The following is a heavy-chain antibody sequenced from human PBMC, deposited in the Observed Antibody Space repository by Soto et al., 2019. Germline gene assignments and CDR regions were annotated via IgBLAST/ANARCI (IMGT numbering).Heavy chain of an antibody. J-gene: IGHJ4*02. D-gene: IGHD3-10*01. CDR3: GRQGGGGDYFAY. CDR1: GGSISSYY. Sequence: SETLSLTCTVSGGSISSYYWSWIRQPPGKGLEWIGYIYYSGSTNYNPSLKSRVTISVDTSKNQFSLKLSSVTAADTAVYYCGRQGGGGDYFAYWGQETLVTLP. V-gene: IGHV4-59*08. CDR2: IYYSGST.